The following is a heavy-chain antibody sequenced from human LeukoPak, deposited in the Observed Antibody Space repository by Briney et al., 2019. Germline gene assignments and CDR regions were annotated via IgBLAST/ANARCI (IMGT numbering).Heavy chain of an antibody. CDR1: GFTFSSYA. J-gene: IGHJ4*02. CDR2: ISYDGSNK. D-gene: IGHD2-2*01. Sequence: GRSLRLSCAASGFTFSSYAMHWVRQAPGKGLEWVAVISYDGSNKYYADSVKGRFTISRDNSKNTLYLQMNSLRAEDTAVYYCARGVRRQDIVVVPAAVFDYWGQGTLVTVSS. V-gene: IGHV3-30-3*01. CDR3: ARGVRRQDIVVVPAAVFDY.